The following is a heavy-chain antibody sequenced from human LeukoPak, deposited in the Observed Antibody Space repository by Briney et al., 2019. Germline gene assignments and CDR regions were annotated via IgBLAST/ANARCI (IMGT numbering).Heavy chain of an antibody. J-gene: IGHJ6*02. CDR2: ISYDGSNK. CDR1: GFTFSSYA. V-gene: IGHV3-30-3*01. CDR3: ARGSQWYNDVYGMDV. D-gene: IGHD1-14*01. Sequence: GGSLRLSCAASGFTFSSYAMHWVRQAPGKGLEWVAVISYDGSNKYYADSVKGRFTISRDNSKNTLYLQMNSLRAEDTAVYYCARGSQWYNDVYGMDVWGQGTTVTVSS.